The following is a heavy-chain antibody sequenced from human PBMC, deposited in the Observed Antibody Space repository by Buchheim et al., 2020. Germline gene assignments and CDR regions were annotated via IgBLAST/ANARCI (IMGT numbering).Heavy chain of an antibody. CDR1: GFTFSNYD. CDR2: IGASGIDI. Sequence: EVQLVESGGGSVQPGGSLTLSCAASGFTFSNYDMNWVRQAPGKGREWVSYIGASGIDIYYADSLKGRFVISRDNAKNSLYLQMNSMRAEDTAVYYCARESPVYNSGWFHYWGQGTL. CDR3: ARESPVYNSGWFHY. J-gene: IGHJ4*02. V-gene: IGHV3-48*03. D-gene: IGHD6-19*01.